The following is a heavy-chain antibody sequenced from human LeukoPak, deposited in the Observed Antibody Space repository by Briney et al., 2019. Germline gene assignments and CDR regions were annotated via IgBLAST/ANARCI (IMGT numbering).Heavy chain of an antibody. CDR2: IRYDGSNK. J-gene: IGHJ4*02. CDR1: GFTFSSYG. CDR3: ARESSSSWFFDY. D-gene: IGHD6-13*01. V-gene: IGHV3-30*02. Sequence: GGSLRLSCAASGFTFSSYGMHWVRQAPGKGLEWVAFIRYDGSNKYYADSVKGRFTISRDNSKNSLYLQMNSLRAEDTAVYYCARESSSSWFFDYWGQGTLVTVSS.